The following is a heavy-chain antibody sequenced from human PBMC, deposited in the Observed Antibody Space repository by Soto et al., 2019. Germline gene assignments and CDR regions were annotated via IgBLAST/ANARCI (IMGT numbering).Heavy chain of an antibody. Sequence: GGSLRLSCAASGFTFSSYWMSWVRQAPGKGLEWVANIKQDGSEKYYVDSVKGRFTISRDNAKNSLYLQMNSLRAEDTAVYYCARLGIAAEYDAFDIWGQGTMVTVSS. CDR3: ARLGIAAEYDAFDI. D-gene: IGHD6-13*01. J-gene: IGHJ3*02. CDR2: IKQDGSEK. CDR1: GFTFSSYW. V-gene: IGHV3-7*01.